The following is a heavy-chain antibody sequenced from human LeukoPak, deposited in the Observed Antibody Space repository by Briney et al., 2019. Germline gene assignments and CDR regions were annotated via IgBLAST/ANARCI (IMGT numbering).Heavy chain of an antibody. V-gene: IGHV3-23*01. D-gene: IGHD6-19*01. CDR3: AKDARRSSGWYFFDH. CDR2: ISDGGSRT. CDR1: GFVFSSQD. Sequence: TGGSLRLSCAASGFVFSSQDMGWVRQAPGKGLEWVSAISDGGSRTYYADSVKGRFTISRDNSKNTLHLQMNSPRAEDTAVYYCAKDARRSSGWYFFDHWGQGTLVTVSS. J-gene: IGHJ4*02.